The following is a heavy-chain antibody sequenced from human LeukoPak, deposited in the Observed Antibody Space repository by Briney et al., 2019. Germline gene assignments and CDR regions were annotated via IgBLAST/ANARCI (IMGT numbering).Heavy chain of an antibody. Sequence: GGSLRLSCAASGFSFSDYGMHWVRQAPGKGLEWVAVISYDGSNKYYADSVKGRFTISRDNSKNTLYLQMNSLRAEDTAVYYCAKDRYTHTIEYYFDYWGQGTLVTVSS. J-gene: IGHJ4*02. CDR2: ISYDGSNK. V-gene: IGHV3-30*18. D-gene: IGHD3-16*02. CDR3: AKDRYTHTIEYYFDY. CDR1: GFSFSDYG.